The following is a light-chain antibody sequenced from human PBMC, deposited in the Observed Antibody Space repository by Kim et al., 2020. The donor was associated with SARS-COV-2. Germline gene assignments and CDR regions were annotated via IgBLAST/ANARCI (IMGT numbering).Light chain of an antibody. Sequence: NFMLTQPHSVSESPGKTVTISCTGSSGSIASNYVQWYQQRPGSAPTTVIYEDNQRPSGVPDRFSGSIDSSSNSASLTISGLKTEDEADYYCQSYDSSNHRGVFGGGTQLTVL. J-gene: IGLJ3*02. CDR2: EDN. CDR3: QSYDSSNHRGV. CDR1: SGSIASNY. V-gene: IGLV6-57*02.